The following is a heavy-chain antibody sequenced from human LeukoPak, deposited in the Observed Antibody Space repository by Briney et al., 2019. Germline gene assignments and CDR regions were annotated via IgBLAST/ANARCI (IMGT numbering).Heavy chain of an antibody. J-gene: IGHJ4*02. CDR1: GFSLTTSGMC. CDR3: ARIRGSPHSSDYYIDY. Sequence: SGPALVKPTQTLTLTCTFSGFSLTTSGMCVSWIRQPPGKALEWLARIDWDGDKFSSTSLKTRLTISKDTSKNQVFRTLTNMDPVDTATYYCARIRGSPHSSDYYIDYCGQGTLVTVSA. CDR2: IDWDGDK. D-gene: IGHD3-22*01. V-gene: IGHV2-70*17.